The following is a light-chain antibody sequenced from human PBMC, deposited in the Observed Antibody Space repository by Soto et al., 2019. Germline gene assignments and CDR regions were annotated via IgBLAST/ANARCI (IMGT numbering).Light chain of an antibody. CDR3: QQCNNWPPIT. CDR1: QSVSSN. J-gene: IGKJ5*01. Sequence: EIVMTQSPATLSVSPGERATLSCRASQSVSSNLACYQHKPGQAPRLLIYGASTRATGIPARFSGSGSGTEFTLTISSLQSEDFAVYYCQQCNNWPPITFGQGTRLEIK. CDR2: GAS. V-gene: IGKV3-15*01.